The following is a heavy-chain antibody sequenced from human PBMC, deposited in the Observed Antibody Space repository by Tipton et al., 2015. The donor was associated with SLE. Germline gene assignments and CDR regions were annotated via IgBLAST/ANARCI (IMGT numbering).Heavy chain of an antibody. CDR3: ARGSSGGSP. CDR1: GFTFSSYA. CDR2: ISSSSSTI. Sequence: SLRLSCAASGFTFSSYAMSWVRQAPGKGLEWVSYISSSSSTIYYADSVKGRFTISRDNAKNSLYLQMNSLRAEDTAVYYCARGSSGGSPWGQGTLVTVSS. D-gene: IGHD2-15*01. J-gene: IGHJ5*02. V-gene: IGHV3-48*01.